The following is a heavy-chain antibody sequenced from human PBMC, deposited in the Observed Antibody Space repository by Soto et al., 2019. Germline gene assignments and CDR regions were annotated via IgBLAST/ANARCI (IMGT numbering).Heavy chain of an antibody. CDR2: ISYGGSNK. CDR3: AKIAVRQGEIDY. J-gene: IGHJ4*02. Sequence: GGSLRLSCAASGFTFSSYGMHWVRQAPGKGLEWVAVISYGGSNKYYADSVKGRFTISRDNSKNTLYLQMNSLRAEDTAVYYCAKIAVRQGEIDYWGQGTLVTVSS. V-gene: IGHV3-30*18. CDR1: GFTFSSYG. D-gene: IGHD6-6*01.